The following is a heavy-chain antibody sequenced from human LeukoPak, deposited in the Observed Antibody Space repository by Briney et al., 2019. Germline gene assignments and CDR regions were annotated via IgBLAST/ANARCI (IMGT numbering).Heavy chain of an antibody. CDR1: TFSFNAYG. CDR3: AKDRTTGGDYFDY. Sequence: GGSLRLSCAASTFSFNAYGMHWVRQAPGKGLEWVAFIRYDGSNKYYADSVKGRFTISRDNSKNTLYLQMNSLRAEDTAVYYCAKDRTTGGDYFDYWGQGTLVTVSS. J-gene: IGHJ4*02. V-gene: IGHV3-30*02. D-gene: IGHD1-7*01. CDR2: IRYDGSNK.